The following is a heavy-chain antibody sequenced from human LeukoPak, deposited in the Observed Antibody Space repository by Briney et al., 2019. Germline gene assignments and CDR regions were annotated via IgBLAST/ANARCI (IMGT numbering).Heavy chain of an antibody. J-gene: IGHJ4*02. V-gene: IGHV3-7*01. CDR3: ARVGLWGSGRYYPDC. CDR2: IGRDGTEK. CDR1: GFSLSNYW. Sequence: PGGSLRLSCAASGFSLSNYWMTWVRQAPGKRLEWVANIGRDGTEKYYVDSVKGRFTISRDNAKNSQHLQMNSLRVEDTAVYYCARVGLWGSGRYYPDCWGQGTLVTVSS. D-gene: IGHD3-10*01.